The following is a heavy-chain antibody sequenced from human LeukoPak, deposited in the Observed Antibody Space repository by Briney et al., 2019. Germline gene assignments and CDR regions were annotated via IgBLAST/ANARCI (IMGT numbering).Heavy chain of an antibody. Sequence: NAGRSLRLSCAASGFSFRDYFISWLRQAPGEGLEWVAYTNTAGNTIYYADSMKGRFTISRDNAKNSLYLQMNTLRAEDTAVYYCARATYDSSAVDAFDIWGQGTMVTVSP. CDR3: ARATYDSSAVDAFDI. V-gene: IGHV3-11*01. CDR1: GFSFRDYF. CDR2: TNTAGNTI. J-gene: IGHJ3*02. D-gene: IGHD3-22*01.